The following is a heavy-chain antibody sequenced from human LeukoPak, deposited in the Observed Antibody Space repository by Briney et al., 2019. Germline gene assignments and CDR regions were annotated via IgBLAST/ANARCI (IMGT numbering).Heavy chain of an antibody. V-gene: IGHV3-9*01. CDR1: GFTFDDYA. CDR3: ARDTLYDYGDYLPFDY. Sequence: GGSLRLSCAASGFTFDDYAMHWVRQAPGKGLEWVSGISWNSGSIGYADSVKGRFTISRDNAKNSLYLQMNSLRAEDTAVYYCARDTLYDYGDYLPFDYWGQGTLVTVSS. J-gene: IGHJ4*02. CDR2: ISWNSGSI. D-gene: IGHD4-17*01.